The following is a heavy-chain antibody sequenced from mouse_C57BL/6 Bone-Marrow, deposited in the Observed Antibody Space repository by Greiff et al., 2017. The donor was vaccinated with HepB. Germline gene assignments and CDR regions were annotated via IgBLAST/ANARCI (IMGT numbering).Heavy chain of an antibody. Sequence: VQVVESGAELARPGASVKMSCKASGYTFTSYTMHWVKQRPGQGLEWIGYINPSSGYTKYNQKFKDKATLTADKSSSTAYMQLSSLTSEDSAVYYCARPIYYYGSSPWYFDVWGTGTTVTVSS. CDR1: GYTFTSYT. J-gene: IGHJ1*03. CDR3: ARPIYYYGSSPWYFDV. CDR2: INPSSGYT. V-gene: IGHV1-4*01. D-gene: IGHD1-1*01.